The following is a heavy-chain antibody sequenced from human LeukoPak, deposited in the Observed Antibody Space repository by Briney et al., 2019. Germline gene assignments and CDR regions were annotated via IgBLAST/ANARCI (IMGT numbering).Heavy chain of an antibody. D-gene: IGHD3-3*01. CDR1: GFTFSSYW. CDR2: IKQDGSEK. Sequence: GSLRLSCVASGFTFSSYWMNWVRQAPGKGLEWVANIKQDGSEKYYVDSVKGRFTISRDNAKNSLYLQMNSLRAEDTAVYYCARENDFWSGYSPFDYWGQGTLVTVSS. CDR3: ARENDFWSGYSPFDY. V-gene: IGHV3-7*01. J-gene: IGHJ4*02.